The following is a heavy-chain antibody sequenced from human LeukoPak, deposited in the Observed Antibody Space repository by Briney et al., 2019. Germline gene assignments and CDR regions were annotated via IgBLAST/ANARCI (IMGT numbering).Heavy chain of an antibody. D-gene: IGHD4-11*01. V-gene: IGHV1-69*04. CDR3: ARDKAVTTELTQYFQH. CDR2: IIPVLGRA. CDR1: GGTFSSYA. J-gene: IGHJ1*01. Sequence: ASVKVSCKASGGTFSSYAISWVRQAPGQGLEWMGRIIPVLGRANYAQKFQGRVTITADKSTSTAYMELSSLRSEDTAVYSCARDKAVTTELTQYFQHWGQGTLVTVSS.